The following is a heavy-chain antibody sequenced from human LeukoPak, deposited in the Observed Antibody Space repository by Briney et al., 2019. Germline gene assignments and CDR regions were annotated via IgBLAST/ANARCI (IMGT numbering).Heavy chain of an antibody. CDR3: ARDVGYFNPTSNGNWFDP. CDR2: IYYSGST. D-gene: IGHD3-22*01. Sequence: PSETLSLTCTVSGGSISSYYWSWIRQPPGKGLEWIGYIYYSGSTNYNPSLKSRVTISVDTSKNQFSLKLSSATAADTAVYYCARDVGYFNPTSNGNWFDPWGQGTLVTVSS. J-gene: IGHJ5*02. CDR1: GGSISSYY. V-gene: IGHV4-59*01.